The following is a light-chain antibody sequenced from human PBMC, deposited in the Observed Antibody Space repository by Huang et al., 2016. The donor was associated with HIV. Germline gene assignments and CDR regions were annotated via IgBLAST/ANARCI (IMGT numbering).Light chain of an antibody. J-gene: IGKJ4*01. CDR1: QDITNY. CDR3: QQYDNLPLT. CDR2: DAS. Sequence: DIQMTQSPSSLSASIGDRVTITCQASQDITNYLSWYLLKPGKAPKFLIYDASNLEAGVPSRFSGGGSGTDFTFTISSLQPEDIGTYYCQQYDNLPLTFGGGTKVEIK. V-gene: IGKV1-33*01.